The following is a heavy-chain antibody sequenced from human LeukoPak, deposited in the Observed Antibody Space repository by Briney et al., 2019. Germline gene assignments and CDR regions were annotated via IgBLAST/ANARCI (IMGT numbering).Heavy chain of an antibody. D-gene: IGHD2-2*01. J-gene: IGHJ4*02. CDR3: AASHETFDY. CDR1: GFTFSSYG. V-gene: IGHV3-30*03. CDR2: ISYDGSNK. Sequence: GRSLRLSCAASGFTFSSYGMHWVRQAPGKGLEWVAVISYDGSNKYYADSVKGRFTISRDNSKNTLYLQMNSLRAEDTAVYYCAASHETFDYWGQGTLVTVSS.